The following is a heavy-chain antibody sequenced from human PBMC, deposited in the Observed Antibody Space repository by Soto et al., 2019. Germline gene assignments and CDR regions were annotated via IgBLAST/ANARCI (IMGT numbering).Heavy chain of an antibody. Sequence: PGGSLRLSCAASGFTFSSYGMHWVRQAPGKGLEWVAVISYDGSNKYYADSVKGRFTISRDNSKNTLYLQMNSLRAEDTAVYCCAKGQRYCSGGSCVEIDYWGQGTLVTVSS. D-gene: IGHD2-15*01. J-gene: IGHJ4*02. CDR2: ISYDGSNK. V-gene: IGHV3-30*18. CDR3: AKGQRYCSGGSCVEIDY. CDR1: GFTFSSYG.